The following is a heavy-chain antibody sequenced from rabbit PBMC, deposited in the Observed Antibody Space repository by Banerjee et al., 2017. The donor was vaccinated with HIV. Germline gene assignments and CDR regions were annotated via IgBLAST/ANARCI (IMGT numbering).Heavy chain of an antibody. Sequence: QSLEESGGDLVKPGASLTLTCTASGFSFSSGYDMCWVRQAPGKGLEWIACIYGGTSDDTVYANWAQGRFTISKSSSTTVTLQMPSLTAADTATYFCARDLAYGGRIYRLDLWGPGTLVTVS. V-gene: IGHV1S40*01. CDR3: ARDLAYGGRIYRLDL. CDR2: IYGGTSDDT. CDR1: GFSFSSGYD. J-gene: IGHJ3*01. D-gene: IGHD2-1*01.